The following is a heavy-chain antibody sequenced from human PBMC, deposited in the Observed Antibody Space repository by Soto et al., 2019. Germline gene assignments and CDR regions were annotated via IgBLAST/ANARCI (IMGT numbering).Heavy chain of an antibody. CDR1: GFTFSSYW. Sequence: PGGSLRLSCAASGFTFSSYWLHWVRQAPGEGLVWVSRTNSDGSSTRYADSVKGRFTISRDNAKNTLYLQMNNLRVEDTALYYCATSISVGGGGWGQGTLVTSPQ. CDR2: TNSDGSST. D-gene: IGHD3-16*01. CDR3: ATSISVGGGG. J-gene: IGHJ4*02. V-gene: IGHV3-74*01.